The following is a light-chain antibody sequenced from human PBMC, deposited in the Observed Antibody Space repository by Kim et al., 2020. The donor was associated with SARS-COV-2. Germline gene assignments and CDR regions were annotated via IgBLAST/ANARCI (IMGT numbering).Light chain of an antibody. CDR2: GKN. CDR1: SLRSYY. J-gene: IGLJ3*02. Sequence: LGQTVRITCQGDSLRSYYASWYQQKPGQAPVLVIYGKNNRPSGIPDRFSGSSSGNTASLTITGAQAEDEADYYCNSRDSSGNHLKVFGGGTKLTVL. CDR3: NSRDSSGNHLKV. V-gene: IGLV3-19*01.